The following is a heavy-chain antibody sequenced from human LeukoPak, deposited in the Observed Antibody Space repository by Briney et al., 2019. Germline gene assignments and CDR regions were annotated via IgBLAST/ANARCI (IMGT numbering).Heavy chain of an antibody. D-gene: IGHD6-19*01. J-gene: IGHJ3*02. Sequence: PGGSLRLSCAASGFTFSSYAMSWVRQAPGKGLEWVSAISGSGGSTYYADSVKGRFTISRDNSKNTLYLQMNSLRAEDTAVDYCAKALGIAVAGNAFDIWGQGTMVTVSS. CDR1: GFTFSSYA. CDR2: ISGSGGST. CDR3: AKALGIAVAGNAFDI. V-gene: IGHV3-23*01.